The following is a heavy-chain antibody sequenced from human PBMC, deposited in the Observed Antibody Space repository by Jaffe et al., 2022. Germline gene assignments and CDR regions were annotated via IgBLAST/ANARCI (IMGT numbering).Heavy chain of an antibody. Sequence: QVQLVESGGGVVQPGGSLRLSCAASGFTFSSYGMHWVRQAPGKGLEWVAFIRYDGSNKYYADSVKGRFTISRDNSKNTLYLQMNSLRAEDTAVYYCAKCLPKYYDFWSGYSDYYYYYMDVWGKGTTVTVSS. V-gene: IGHV3-30*02. D-gene: IGHD3-3*01. CDR1: GFTFSSYG. CDR2: IRYDGSNK. J-gene: IGHJ6*03. CDR3: AKCLPKYYDFWSGYSDYYYYYMDV.